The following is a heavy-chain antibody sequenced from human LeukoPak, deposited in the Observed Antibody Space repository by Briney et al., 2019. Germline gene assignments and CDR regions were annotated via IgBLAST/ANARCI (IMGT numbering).Heavy chain of an antibody. CDR3: ARHTELHFDL. D-gene: IGHD1-14*01. CDR2: IYYSEST. Sequence: SETLSLTCTVSGGSISSSSYYWGWIRQPPGTGLEWIGSIYYSESTHYNPSLKSRVTISVDTSKNQFSLKLSSVTVADTAVYYCARHTELHFDLWGRGTLVTVSS. CDR1: GGSISSSSYY. J-gene: IGHJ2*01. V-gene: IGHV4-39*01.